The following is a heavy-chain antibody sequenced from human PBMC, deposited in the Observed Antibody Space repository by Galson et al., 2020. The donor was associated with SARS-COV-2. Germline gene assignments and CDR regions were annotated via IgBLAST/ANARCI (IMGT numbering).Heavy chain of an antibody. CDR1: GGSISSGGYS. CDR3: AREKWETTVTTRSYYYYGMDV. Sequence: SQTLSLTCAVSGGSISSGGYSWSWIRQPPGKGLEWIGYIYYSGSTYYNPSLKSRVTISVDTSKNQFSLKLSSVTAADTAVYYCAREKWETTVTTRSYYYYGMDVWGQGTTVTVSS. V-gene: IGHV4-30-4*07. D-gene: IGHD4-17*01. CDR2: IYYSGST. J-gene: IGHJ6*02.